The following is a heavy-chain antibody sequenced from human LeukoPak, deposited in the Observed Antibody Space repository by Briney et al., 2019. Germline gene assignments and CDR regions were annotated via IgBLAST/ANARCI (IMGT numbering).Heavy chain of an antibody. D-gene: IGHD3-10*01. CDR2: INPGNGDT. Sequence: GESLKISCKGSGYSFTSYWIGWVRQAPGQRLEWMGWINPGNGDTGSSKKFQGRVTITRDTSASTAYMELSSLSSEDTALYYCARKDYFGSGIYFFDYWGQGALVTVSS. V-gene: IGHV1-3*01. J-gene: IGHJ4*02. CDR3: ARKDYFGSGIYFFDY. CDR1: GYSFTSYW.